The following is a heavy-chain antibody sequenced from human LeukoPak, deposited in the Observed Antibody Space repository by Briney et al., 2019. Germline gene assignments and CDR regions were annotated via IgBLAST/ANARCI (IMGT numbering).Heavy chain of an antibody. CDR2: ISDSGDNT. CDR3: AKDRPNGDPSFDY. D-gene: IGHD2-8*01. V-gene: IGHV3-23*01. Sequence: GGSLRLSCAASGFTFSNNAMSWVRQAPGKGLEWVSDISDSGDNTYYADSVKGRFTISRDNSKNTLSLQMYSLRTEDTAVYYCAKDRPNGDPSFDYWGQGTLDTVSS. CDR1: GFTFSNNA. J-gene: IGHJ4*02.